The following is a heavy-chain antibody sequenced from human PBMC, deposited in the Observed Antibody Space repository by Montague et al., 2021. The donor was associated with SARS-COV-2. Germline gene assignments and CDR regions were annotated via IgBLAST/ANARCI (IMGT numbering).Heavy chain of an antibody. V-gene: IGHV2-5*01. J-gene: IGHJ4*02. D-gene: IGHD3-9*01. CDR3: AHLIRYYDIFTGIPFDY. Sequence: PALVKPTQTLTLTCTFSGFSRSTPNMGVGWIRQPPGKALEWLALSYSNDDKRYSPSLQSRLTITKDTSKNQVVLSLTNVDPVDTATYYCAHLIRYYDIFTGIPFDYWGQGTQVTVSS. CDR1: GFSRSTPNMG. CDR2: SYSNDDK.